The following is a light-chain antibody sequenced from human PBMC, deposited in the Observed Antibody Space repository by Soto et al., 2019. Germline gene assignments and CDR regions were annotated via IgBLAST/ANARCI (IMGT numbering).Light chain of an antibody. Sequence: DIQMTQSPSTLSASVGDRVTITCRASQSISSWLAWYQQKPGKAPTLLIYKSSILESGVPSRFSRSESGTEFPLTISSLQPDDFATYYCQQFNTSPWTFAQGSKVDI. CDR3: QQFNTSPWT. CDR2: KSS. CDR1: QSISSW. J-gene: IGKJ1*01. V-gene: IGKV1-5*03.